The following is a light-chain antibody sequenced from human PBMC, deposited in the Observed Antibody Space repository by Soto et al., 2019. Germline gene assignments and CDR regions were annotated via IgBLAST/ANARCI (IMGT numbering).Light chain of an antibody. V-gene: IGLV1-44*01. Sequence: QSVLTQSPSASGTPGQRVSISCSGGSSNIGSNTVSWYQHLPGTAPKLLIYTNDQRPSGVPGRFSGSKSGSSASLAISGLQSEDEADYYCATWDDSLNVVFGGGTKLTVL. CDR1: SSNIGSNT. CDR2: TND. CDR3: ATWDDSLNVV. J-gene: IGLJ3*02.